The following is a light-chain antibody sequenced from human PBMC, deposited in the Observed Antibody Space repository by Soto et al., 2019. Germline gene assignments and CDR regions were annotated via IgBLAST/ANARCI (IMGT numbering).Light chain of an antibody. Sequence: QSALTQPASVSGSPGQSITISCTGTSSDVGRYNFVSWYQQHPDKAPKLMIYEVSYRPPGVSNRFSGSKSGNTASLTISGLQDEDEADYYCSSYTSSSTWVFGGGTKLTVL. V-gene: IGLV2-14*01. CDR3: SSYTSSSTWV. CDR2: EVS. CDR1: SSDVGRYNF. J-gene: IGLJ3*02.